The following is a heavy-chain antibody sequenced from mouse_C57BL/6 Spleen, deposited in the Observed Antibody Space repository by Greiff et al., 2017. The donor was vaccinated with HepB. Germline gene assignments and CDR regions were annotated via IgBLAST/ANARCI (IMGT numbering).Heavy chain of an antibody. CDR1: GYTFTSYW. D-gene: IGHD1-2*01. V-gene: IGHV1-55*01. J-gene: IGHJ4*01. Sequence: VQLQQPGAELVKPGASVKMSCKASGYTFTSYWITWVKQRPGQGLEWIGDIYPGSGSTNYNEKFKSKATLTVDTSSSTAYMQLSSLTSEDSAVYYCARGGNYGLYYYAMDCWGQGTSVTVAS. CDR2: IYPGSGST. CDR3: ARGGNYGLYYYAMDC.